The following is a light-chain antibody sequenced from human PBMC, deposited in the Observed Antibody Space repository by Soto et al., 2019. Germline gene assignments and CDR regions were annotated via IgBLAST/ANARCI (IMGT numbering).Light chain of an antibody. CDR3: AAWDDSLNGPV. V-gene: IGLV1-44*01. J-gene: IGLJ2*01. Sequence: QAVVTQPPSASGTPGQRVTISCSGSSSNIGSNTVNWYQQLPGTAPKLLIYSNNQRPSGVPDRFSGSKSGTSASLAISGLQSEDEADYYCAAWDDSLNGPVFGGGTQLT. CDR2: SNN. CDR1: SSNIGSNT.